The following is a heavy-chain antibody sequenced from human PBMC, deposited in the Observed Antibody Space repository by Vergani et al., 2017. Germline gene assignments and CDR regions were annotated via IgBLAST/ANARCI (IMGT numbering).Heavy chain of an antibody. CDR2: MNPKSGGT. V-gene: IGHV1-2*02. CDR3: ARDAVTASSNWFDP. Sequence: QVQLVQSGAEVKKPGASVKVSCKASGYTFTGNYMHWVRQAPGQGLEWMGWMNPKSGGTNYAQKFQGRVTMTRDTSISTAYMELNRLRSDDTAVYYCARDAVTASSNWFDPWGQGTQVTVSS. J-gene: IGHJ5*02. CDR1: GYTFTGNY. D-gene: IGHD2-21*02.